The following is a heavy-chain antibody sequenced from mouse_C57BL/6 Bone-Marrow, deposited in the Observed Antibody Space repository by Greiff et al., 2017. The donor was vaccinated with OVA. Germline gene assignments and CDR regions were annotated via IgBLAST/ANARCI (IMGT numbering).Heavy chain of an antibody. D-gene: IGHD2-5*01. J-gene: IGHJ4*01. V-gene: IGHV1-81*01. CDR1: GYTFTSYG. CDR3: AYYSNYFYAMDY. Sequence: VQLVESGAELARPGASVKLSCKASGYTFTSYGISWVKQRTGQGLEWIGEIYPRSGNTYYNEKFKGKATLTADKSSSTAYMELRSLTSEDSAVYFCAYYSNYFYAMDYWGQGTSVTVSS. CDR2: IYPRSGNT.